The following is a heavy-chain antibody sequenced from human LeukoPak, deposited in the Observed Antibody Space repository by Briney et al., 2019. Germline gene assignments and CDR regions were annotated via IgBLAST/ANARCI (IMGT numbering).Heavy chain of an antibody. CDR2: IYYSGST. CDR1: GGSISSSSYY. D-gene: IGHD6-13*01. J-gene: IGHJ5*02. V-gene: IGHV4-39*01. CDR3: ARGGRYRSSWYWFDP. Sequence: SETLSLTCSVSGGSISSSSYYWGWIRQPPGKGLEWIGSIYYSGSTYYNPSLKSRVTISVDTSKNQFSLKVSSVTAADTAMYYCARGGRYRSSWYWFDPWGQGTLVTVSS.